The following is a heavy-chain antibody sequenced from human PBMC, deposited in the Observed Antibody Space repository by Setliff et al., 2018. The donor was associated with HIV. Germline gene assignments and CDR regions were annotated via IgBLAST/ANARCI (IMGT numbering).Heavy chain of an antibody. J-gene: IGHJ6*03. CDR1: GGSFSGYY. V-gene: IGHV4-34*01. CDR3: NIYYYYYMDV. Sequence: PSETLSLTCAAYGGSFSGYYWSWIRQPPGKGLEWIGEINHSGSTNYNPSLKSRVTISVDTSKNQFSLKLSSVTAADTAVYYCNIYYYYYMDVWGKGTAVTVSS. CDR2: INHSGST.